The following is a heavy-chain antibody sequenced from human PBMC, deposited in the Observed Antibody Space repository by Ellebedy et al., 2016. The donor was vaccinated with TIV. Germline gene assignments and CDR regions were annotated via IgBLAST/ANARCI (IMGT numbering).Heavy chain of an antibody. V-gene: IGHV4-59*08. CDR3: ARQRGAISWFDY. J-gene: IGHJ4*02. Sequence: MPSETLSLTCTVSGGSISGYYWSWIRQSPEKGLEWIGYIHYSGETDYNPSLKSRVTISLDTSKNQFSLRLTSLTAADTAVYYCARQRGAISWFDYWGRGTLVTVSS. CDR2: IHYSGET. CDR1: GGSISGYY. D-gene: IGHD6-13*01.